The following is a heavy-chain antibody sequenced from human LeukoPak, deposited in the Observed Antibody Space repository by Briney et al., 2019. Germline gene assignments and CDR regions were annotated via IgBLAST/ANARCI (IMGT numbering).Heavy chain of an antibody. CDR2: ISSSSSRT. Sequence: PGGSLRPSCAASGFTFSDYYMIWIRQAPGKGLEWVSYISSSSSRTNYADSVKGRFTISRDNAKNSLYLQMYSLRAEDTAVYYCAKERRTGSGAALDYWGPGTLVTVSS. CDR3: AKERRTGSGAALDY. D-gene: IGHD6-19*01. CDR1: GFTFSDYY. J-gene: IGHJ4*02. V-gene: IGHV3-11*06.